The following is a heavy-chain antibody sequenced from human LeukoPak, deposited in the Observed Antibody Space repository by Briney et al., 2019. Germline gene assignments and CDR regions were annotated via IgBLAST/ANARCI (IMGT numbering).Heavy chain of an antibody. D-gene: IGHD3-10*01. CDR1: GFTFSSYA. CDR2: ISGRDSTT. CDR3: AKQPLWFGELSNFDY. V-gene: IGHV3-23*01. Sequence: HPGGSLRLSCAASGFTFSSYAMSSVRQAPGKGLEWVSGISGRDSTTYYADSVKGRFTISRENSKNTLYLQMNSLRAEDTAVYYCAKQPLWFGELSNFDYWGQGTLVTVSS. J-gene: IGHJ4*02.